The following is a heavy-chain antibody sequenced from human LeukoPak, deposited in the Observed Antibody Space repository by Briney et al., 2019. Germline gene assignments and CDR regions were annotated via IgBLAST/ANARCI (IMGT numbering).Heavy chain of an antibody. CDR2: INLSGST. Sequence: PSETLSLTCAVYGGSFSGYYWSWIRQPPGKRLEWIGEINLSGSTNYNPSLKSRVTISVDTSKNQFSLKLSSVTAADTAVYYCARGLGESYYYDSSGYALFDYWGQGTLVTVSS. J-gene: IGHJ4*02. CDR1: GGSFSGYY. D-gene: IGHD3-22*01. CDR3: ARGLGESYYYDSSGYALFDY. V-gene: IGHV4-34*01.